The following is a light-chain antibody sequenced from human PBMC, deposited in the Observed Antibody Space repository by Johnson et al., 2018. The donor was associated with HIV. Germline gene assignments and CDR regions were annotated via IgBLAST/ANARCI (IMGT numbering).Light chain of an antibody. V-gene: IGLV1-51*02. J-gene: IGLJ1*01. CDR3: ASWDRSLTVGTV. CDR2: ETN. CDR1: SSNVGNNY. Sequence: HSVLTQPPSVSAAPGQKVTISCSGSSSNVGNNYVSWYQQLPGAAPKLLIYETNKRPSGIPDRFSGSKSGTSATLDITGLQTGDEADYYCASWDRSLTVGTVFGPGTKVTVL.